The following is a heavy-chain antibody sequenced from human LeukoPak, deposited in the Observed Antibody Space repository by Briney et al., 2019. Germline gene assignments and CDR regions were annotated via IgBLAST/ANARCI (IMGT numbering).Heavy chain of an antibody. Sequence: SVKVSCTASGGTFSSYAISWVRQAPGQGLEWMGGIIPIFGTANYAQKFQGRVTITADESTSTAYMELSSLRSEDTAVYYCARVDGPHCSSTSCYHGWFDPWGQGTLVTVSS. CDR2: IIPIFGTA. D-gene: IGHD2-2*01. J-gene: IGHJ5*02. CDR3: ARVDGPHCSSTSCYHGWFDP. V-gene: IGHV1-69*01. CDR1: GGTFSSYA.